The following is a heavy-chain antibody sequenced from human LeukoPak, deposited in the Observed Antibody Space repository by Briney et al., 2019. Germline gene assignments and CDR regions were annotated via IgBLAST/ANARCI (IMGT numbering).Heavy chain of an antibody. Sequence: PSETLSLTCTVSGGYINNYYWTWLRQPPGKGLEWIGYIHYSGSTNYNPSLKSRVSISVDTSNNQFSLKLNSVTAADTAVYYCTRRSTNGPPYYLEYWGQGIPVTVSS. J-gene: IGHJ4*02. CDR3: TRRSTNGPPYYLEY. D-gene: IGHD1/OR15-1a*01. CDR1: GGYINNYY. V-gene: IGHV4-59*08. CDR2: IHYSGST.